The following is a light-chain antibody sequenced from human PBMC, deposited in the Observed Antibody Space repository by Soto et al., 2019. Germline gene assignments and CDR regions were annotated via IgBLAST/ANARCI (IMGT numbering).Light chain of an antibody. CDR3: QQYNTYST. Sequence: DIQMTQSPSTLSASVGDRVTITCRASQSISRWLAWYQQKPGKAPKALIYDASTLRSGVPSRSSGGGSGTELTLTISSLQPDDFATYYCQQYNTYSTFGQGTRLEIK. V-gene: IGKV1-5*01. CDR2: DAS. CDR1: QSISRW. J-gene: IGKJ5*01.